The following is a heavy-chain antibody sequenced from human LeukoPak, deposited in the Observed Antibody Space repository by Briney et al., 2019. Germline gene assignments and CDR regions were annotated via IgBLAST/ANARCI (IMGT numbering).Heavy chain of an antibody. V-gene: IGHV1-18*01. CDR3: ARCSSESYYYYGMDV. Sequence: ASVKVSCKASGYSFTNNGITWVRQAPGQGLEWMGWISAHNGNTNYAQKLQDRVTMTADTSTSTAYMDLTSLRSDDTAVYFCARCSSESYYYYGMDVWGQGTTVTVSS. CDR1: GYSFTNNG. D-gene: IGHD6-13*01. CDR2: ISAHNGNT. J-gene: IGHJ6*02.